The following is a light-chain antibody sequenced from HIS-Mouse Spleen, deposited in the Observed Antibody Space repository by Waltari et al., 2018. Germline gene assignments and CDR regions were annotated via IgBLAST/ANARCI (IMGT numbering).Light chain of an antibody. CDR2: AVS. J-gene: IGLJ2*01. V-gene: IGLV2-8*01. Sequence: QSALTQPPSASGSPGQSVTISCTGTSSDVGGYNYVSWYQQHPGKAPQLMIYAVSKRPSGVPDRFSGSKSGNTASLTVSGLQAEDEADYYCCSYAGSSTFEVFGGGTKLTVL. CDR3: CSYAGSSTFEV. CDR1: SSDVGGYNY.